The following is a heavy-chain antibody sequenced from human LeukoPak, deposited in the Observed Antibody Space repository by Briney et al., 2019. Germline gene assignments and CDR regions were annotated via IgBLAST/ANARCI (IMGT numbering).Heavy chain of an antibody. V-gene: IGHV1-69*05. CDR3: ARSPRSSGYYDPDY. J-gene: IGHJ4*02. CDR2: MIPIFGTA. Sequence: ASVKVSCKASGGTFSSYAISWVGQAPGHGLEWMGGMIPIFGTANYAQKFQGRVTITTDESTSTAYMELSSLRSGDTAVYYCARSPRSSGYYDPDYWGQGTLVTVSS. D-gene: IGHD3-22*01. CDR1: GGTFSSYA.